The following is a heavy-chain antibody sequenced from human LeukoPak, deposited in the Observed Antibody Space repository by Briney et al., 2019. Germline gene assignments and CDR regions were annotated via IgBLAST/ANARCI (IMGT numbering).Heavy chain of an antibody. Sequence: KPSETLSLTCTVSGGSMSGHWWSWIRQSPGKGLEWIGDIFYSGGTNNNSPLKSRLTMSLDTSKNQFSLKLSSVTAADTAMYYCARRNTADASIDFWGQEILVIASS. CDR2: IFYSGGT. D-gene: IGHD2/OR15-2a*01. CDR1: GGSMSGHW. J-gene: IGHJ4*02. V-gene: IGHV4-59*08. CDR3: ARRNTADASIDF.